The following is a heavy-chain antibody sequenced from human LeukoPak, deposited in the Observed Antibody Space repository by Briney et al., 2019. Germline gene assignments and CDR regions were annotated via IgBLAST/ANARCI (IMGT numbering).Heavy chain of an antibody. CDR3: ARVRPYSSSWLYYFDY. CDR1: GGSISSSSYY. CDR2: IYYSGST. Sequence: SETLSLTCTVSGGSISSSSYYWGWIRQPPGKGLEWIGSIYYSGSTYYNPSLKSRLTISVDTSKNQFSLKLSSVTAADTAVYYCARVRPYSSSWLYYFDYWGQGTLVTVSS. D-gene: IGHD6-13*01. J-gene: IGHJ4*02. V-gene: IGHV4-39*07.